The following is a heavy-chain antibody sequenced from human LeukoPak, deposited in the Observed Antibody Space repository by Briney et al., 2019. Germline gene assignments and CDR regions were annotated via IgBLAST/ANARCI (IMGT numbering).Heavy chain of an antibody. V-gene: IGHV1-18*01. D-gene: IGHD5-24*01. J-gene: IGHJ4*02. CDR3: ARDGDGHNYGLIDF. Sequence: GASVKVSCKTSGYSFSSYGFSWVRQAPGQGLEWMAWISARNDRNFAQKFQDRVLLTTDTSTNTAYMELRSLKSGDTAVYYCARDGDGHNYGLIDFWGQGTLVSVSS. CDR2: ISARNDR. CDR1: GYSFSSYG.